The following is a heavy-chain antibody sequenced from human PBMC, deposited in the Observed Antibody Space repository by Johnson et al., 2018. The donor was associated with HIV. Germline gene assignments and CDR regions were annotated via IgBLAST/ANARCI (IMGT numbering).Heavy chain of an antibody. CDR2: ISFDGSNT. CDR1: GFTFNYYG. V-gene: IGHV3-30*19. D-gene: IGHD6-19*01. Sequence: QVQLVESGGGVVQPGGSLRLSCVASGFTFNYYGMHWVRQAPGTALEWVGFISFDGSNTHYADSVRGRFTISRDNSKNTLYLQMNGLRIESTAIYYCARRMKAVAHHDAFDIWGQGTMVTVSS. CDR3: ARRMKAVAHHDAFDI. J-gene: IGHJ3*02.